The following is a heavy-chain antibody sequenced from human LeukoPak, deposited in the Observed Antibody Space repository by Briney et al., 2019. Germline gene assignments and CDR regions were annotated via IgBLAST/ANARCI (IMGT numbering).Heavy chain of an antibody. D-gene: IGHD1/OR15-1a*01. CDR1: GYTFTTHD. CDR2: ISAYNGYT. J-gene: IGHJ4*02. Sequence: ASVKVSCKPSGYTFTTHDINWVRHAPGQGLEWMGRISAYNGYTNYGRRFQGRVTMTTDTSTNTAYMELRSLRSDDTAVYYCARVGTGTRSFDSWGQGTLVTVSS. CDR3: ARVGTGTRSFDS. V-gene: IGHV1-18*01.